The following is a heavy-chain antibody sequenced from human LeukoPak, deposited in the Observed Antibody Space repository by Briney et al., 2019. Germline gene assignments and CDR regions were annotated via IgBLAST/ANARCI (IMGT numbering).Heavy chain of an antibody. D-gene: IGHD3-16*01. CDR2: IFHSGNT. J-gene: IGHJ4*02. V-gene: IGHV4-38-2*01. CDR1: GYSISSGYF. Sequence: SETLSLTCAVSGYSISSGYFWGWSRQSPRKGLEWIGSIFHSGNTYYNPSLKRRVTLSVDTSKNEFSLRLTSVTAEDTTMYYFASLRGTYIDYWGQGTLVTVSS. CDR3: ASLRGTYIDY.